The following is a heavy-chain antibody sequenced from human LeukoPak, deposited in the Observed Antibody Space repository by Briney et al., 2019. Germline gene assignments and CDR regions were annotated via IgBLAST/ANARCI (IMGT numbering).Heavy chain of an antibody. D-gene: IGHD1-1*01. Sequence: SQTLSLTCTVSGGSISSGDDYWSWIRQPPGKGLEWIGCIYHSGTTYYNPSLKSRASISVDTSKNQFSLKLSSVTAPDTAVYYCARHEDRNWYFDHWGQGTLVTVSS. CDR2: IYHSGTT. V-gene: IGHV4-30-4*01. CDR3: ARHEDRNWYFDH. CDR1: GGSISSGDDY. J-gene: IGHJ4*02.